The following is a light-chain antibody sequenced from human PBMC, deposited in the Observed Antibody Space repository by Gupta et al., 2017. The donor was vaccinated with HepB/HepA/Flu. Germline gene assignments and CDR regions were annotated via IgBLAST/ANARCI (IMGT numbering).Light chain of an antibody. CDR1: SSNIGAGYD. CDR3: QSYDSSLSGVV. J-gene: IGLJ2*01. Sequence: QSVLTHSPSVSGAPGQRLTLSFTGSSSNIGAGYDVYWYQQLPGSAPKLLIYDKTTRPSGVPDRFSASRAGTSASLAIIGLQAEDEADYYCQSYDSSLSGVVFGGGTKVTVL. CDR2: DKT. V-gene: IGLV1-40*01.